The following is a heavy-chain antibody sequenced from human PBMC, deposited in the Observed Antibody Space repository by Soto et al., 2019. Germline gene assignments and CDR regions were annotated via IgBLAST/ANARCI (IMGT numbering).Heavy chain of an antibody. D-gene: IGHD1-20*01. Sequence: EVQLLESGGGLVQPGGSLRLSCAASRFTFSSYAMSWVRQAPGKGLEWVSGIVGNGGTTFYADSVKGRFTISRDNSENTLYLQMNSLRAEDTAVYYCANGLSITGTYFDYWGQGTLVTVSS. V-gene: IGHV3-23*01. CDR2: IVGNGGTT. CDR3: ANGLSITGTYFDY. CDR1: RFTFSSYA. J-gene: IGHJ4*02.